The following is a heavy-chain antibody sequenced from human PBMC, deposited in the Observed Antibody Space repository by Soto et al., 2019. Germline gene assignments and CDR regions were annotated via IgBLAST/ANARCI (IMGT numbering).Heavy chain of an antibody. V-gene: IGHV4-59*01. J-gene: IGHJ3*02. CDR2: IYYRGST. CDR3: ARDLVGNAFAI. Sequence: QVQLQESGPGLVKPSETLSLTCTVSGGSISSYYWSWIRQPPGKGLEWIGYIYYRGSTNYNPALKSRVSISVDTSQNPFSLTLSSVTAADTAVYYCARDLVGNAFAIWGQGTMVTVSS. CDR1: GGSISSYY. D-gene: IGHD7-27*01.